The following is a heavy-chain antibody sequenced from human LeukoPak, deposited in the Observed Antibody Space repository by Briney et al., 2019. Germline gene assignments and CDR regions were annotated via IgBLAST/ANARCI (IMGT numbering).Heavy chain of an antibody. CDR2: IYSGGST. J-gene: IGHJ4*02. CDR3: AKARGGGGVVVIAMMFDY. CDR1: GFTLSSNY. D-gene: IGHD2-21*01. V-gene: IGHV3-66*01. Sequence: GGSLRLSCAASGFTLSSNYMSWVRQAPGKGLEWVSVIYSGGSTYYTDSVKGRFTISRDNSKNTLYLQMNSLRAEDTAVYYCAKARGGGGVVVIAMMFDYWGQGTLVTVSS.